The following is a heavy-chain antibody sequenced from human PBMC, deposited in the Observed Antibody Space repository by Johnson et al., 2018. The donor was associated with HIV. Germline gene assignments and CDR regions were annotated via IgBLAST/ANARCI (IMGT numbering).Heavy chain of an antibody. CDR1: GFSVSTYD. CDR2: IGTAGDT. D-gene: IGHD2-15*01. CDR3: AKCLLRSGGNCYVVDAFDI. Sequence: VQLVESGGGLVQPGGSLRLSCAASGFSVSTYDMHWVRQATGKGLDWVSVIGTAGDTYYLGSVKGRFTISRENAKNSLYLQMNSLRAEDTAVYYCAKCLLRSGGNCYVVDAFDIWGQGTMVTVSS. V-gene: IGHV3-13*01. J-gene: IGHJ3*02.